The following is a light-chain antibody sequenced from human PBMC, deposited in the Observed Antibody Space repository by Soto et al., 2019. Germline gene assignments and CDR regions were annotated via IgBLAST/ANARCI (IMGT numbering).Light chain of an antibody. CDR2: AAS. CDR1: PDIGSY. J-gene: IGKJ2*01. Sequence: AIRMTQSPSSFSASTGDRVTVTCRASPDIGSYLAWYQQKPGKAPKLLIYAASTLQSGVPSRFSGSGSGTDFTLAISYLQSEDFATYYCQQYYSYPYTFGQGTKVDIK. V-gene: IGKV1-8*01. CDR3: QQYYSYPYT.